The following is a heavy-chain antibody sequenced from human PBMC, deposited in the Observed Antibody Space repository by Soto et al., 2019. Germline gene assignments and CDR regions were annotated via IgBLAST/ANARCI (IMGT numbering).Heavy chain of an antibody. D-gene: IGHD1-26*01. V-gene: IGHV3-72*01. CDR3: ARDTGGSYDY. Sequence: EVQLVESGGGLVQPGGSLRLSCAASGFTFSDYYMDWVRQVPGKGLEWVGRTRNKANSYNPEYAPSVKGRFTISRHDLEDSMYLQMNSLKTEDTAVYYCARDTGGSYDYWGQGALVTVSS. CDR1: GFTFSDYY. J-gene: IGHJ4*02. CDR2: TRNKANSYNP.